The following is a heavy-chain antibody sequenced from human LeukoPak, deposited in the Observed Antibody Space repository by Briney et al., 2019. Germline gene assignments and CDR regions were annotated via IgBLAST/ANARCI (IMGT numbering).Heavy chain of an antibody. D-gene: IGHD6-19*01. V-gene: IGHV3-23*01. J-gene: IGHJ4*02. CDR3: AKSAYSSGWSPSDY. Sequence: GGSLRLSCAASGFTFSSYAMSWVRQAPGKGLEWVSAISGSGGSTYYADSVRGRFTISRDNSKNTLYLQMNSLRAEDTAVYYCAKSAYSSGWSPSDYWGQGTLVTVSS. CDR2: ISGSGGST. CDR1: GFTFSSYA.